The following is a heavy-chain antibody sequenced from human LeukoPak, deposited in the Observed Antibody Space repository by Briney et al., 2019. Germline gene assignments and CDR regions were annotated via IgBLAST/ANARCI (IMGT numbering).Heavy chain of an antibody. V-gene: IGHV3-21*01. D-gene: IGHD4-11*01. CDR3: ARDRSNYRRNYFDY. J-gene: IGHJ4*02. CDR1: GFTFSSYS. CDR2: ISSSSSYI. Sequence: GGSLRLSCAASGFTFSSYSMNWVRQAPGKGLGWVSSISSSSSYIYYADSVKGRFTISRDNAKNSLYLQMNSLRAEDTAVYYCARDRSNYRRNYFDYWGQGTLVTVSS.